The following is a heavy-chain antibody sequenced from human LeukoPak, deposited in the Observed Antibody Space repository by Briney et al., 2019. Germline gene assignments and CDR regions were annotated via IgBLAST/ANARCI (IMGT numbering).Heavy chain of an antibody. V-gene: IGHV1-69*04. D-gene: IGHD3-22*01. CDR2: IIPILGIA. CDR1: GGTFSSYA. CDR3: ARAVDSSGYQIHYWYFDL. J-gene: IGHJ2*01. Sequence: SVKVSCKASGGTFSSYAISWVRQAPGQGLEWMGRIIPILGIANYAQEFQGRVTITADKSTSTAYMELSSLRSEDTAVYYCARAVDSSGYQIHYWYFDLWGRGTLVTVSS.